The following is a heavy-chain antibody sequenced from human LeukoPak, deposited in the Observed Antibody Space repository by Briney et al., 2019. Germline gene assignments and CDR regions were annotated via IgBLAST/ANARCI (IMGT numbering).Heavy chain of an antibody. D-gene: IGHD4-17*01. J-gene: IGHJ3*02. CDR1: GYTFTGYY. V-gene: IGHV1-2*02. CDR2: INPNSGGT. Sequence: ASVKVSCKASGYTFTGYYMHWVRQAPGQGLEWMGWINPNSGGTNYAQKFQGRVTMTRDTSISTAYMELSRLRSDDTAVYYCARGKWMTTVTFRIWGQGTMVTVSS. CDR3: ARGKWMTTVTFRI.